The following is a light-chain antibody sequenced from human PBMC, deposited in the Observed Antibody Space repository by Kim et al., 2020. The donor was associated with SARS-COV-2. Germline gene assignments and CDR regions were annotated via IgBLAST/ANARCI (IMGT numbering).Light chain of an antibody. CDR2: DTS. Sequence: EIVLTQSPATLSLSPGERATLSCRASQSISRYLAWYQQKSGQAPRLLIYDTSTRATGIPARFGGSGSGTDFTLTISSLEPEDFAVYYCQQHSNWPPEYTFGQGTKLEI. CDR3: QQHSNWPPEYT. J-gene: IGKJ2*01. CDR1: QSISRY. V-gene: IGKV3-11*01.